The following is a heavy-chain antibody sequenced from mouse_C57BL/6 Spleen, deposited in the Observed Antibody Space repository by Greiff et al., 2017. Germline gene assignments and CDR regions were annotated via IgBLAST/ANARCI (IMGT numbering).Heavy chain of an antibody. CDR3: ARGSDFDY. D-gene: IGHD3-1*01. CDR2: ISYDGSN. Sequence: EVQLQESGPGLVKPSQSLSLTCSVTGYSITSGYYWNWIRQFPGNKLEWMGYISYDGSNNYNPSLKNPISITRDTSKNQFFLKLNSVTTEDTATYYCARGSDFDYWGQSNTHTLSS. CDR1: GYSITSGYY. V-gene: IGHV3-6*01. J-gene: IGHJ2*01.